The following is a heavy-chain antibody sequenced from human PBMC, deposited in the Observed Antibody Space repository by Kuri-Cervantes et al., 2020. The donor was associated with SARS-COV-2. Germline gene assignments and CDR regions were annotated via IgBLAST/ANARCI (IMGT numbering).Heavy chain of an antibody. J-gene: IGHJ1*01. D-gene: IGHD3-3*01. V-gene: IGHV4-39*07. CDR1: GGSISSSSYY. CDR2: IYYSGST. CDR3: ATYDFWSGYSGYFQH. Sequence: ESLKISCTVSGGSISSSSYYWGWIRQPPGKGLEWIGSIYYSGSTYYNPSLKSRVTISVDTSKNQFSPKLSSVTAADTAVYYCATYDFWSGYSGYFQHWGQGTLVTVSS.